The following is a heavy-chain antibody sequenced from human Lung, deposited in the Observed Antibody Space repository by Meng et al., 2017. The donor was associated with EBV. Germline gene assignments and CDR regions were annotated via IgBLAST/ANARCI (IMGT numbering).Heavy chain of an antibody. CDR1: GGTFSSDA. V-gene: IGHV1-69*01. J-gene: IGHJ4*02. CDR3: ASESGRGFTPDY. D-gene: IGHD3-10*01. CDR2: LIPMSGAP. Sequence: QVQLVQSGAEVGKPGSSVQVSCKTSGGTFSSDAVSWVRQAPGQGLEWLGGLIPMSGAPHYGQNFQGRVTITADEYKTTHFMELSSLKSDDTAVYYCASESGRGFTPDYWGQGTLVTVSS.